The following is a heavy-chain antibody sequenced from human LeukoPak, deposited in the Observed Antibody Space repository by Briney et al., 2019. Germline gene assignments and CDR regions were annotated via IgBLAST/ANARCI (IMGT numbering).Heavy chain of an antibody. CDR1: GYTFTGHY. CDR2: INPNSGGT. D-gene: IGHD3-22*01. Sequence: ASVKVSCKASGYTFTGHYMHWVRQAPGQGREWMGRINPNSGGTNYAQKFQGRVTMTRDTSISTAYMELSRLRSDDTAVYYCARDLSSSITMVVVVNYQDSFDYWGQGTLVTVSS. CDR3: ARDLSSSITMVVVVNYQDSFDY. V-gene: IGHV1-2*06. J-gene: IGHJ4*02.